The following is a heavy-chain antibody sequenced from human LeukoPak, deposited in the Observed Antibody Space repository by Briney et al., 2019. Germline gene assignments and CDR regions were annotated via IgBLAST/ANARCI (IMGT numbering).Heavy chain of an antibody. CDR2: INPNSGGT. Sequence: GASVKVSCKASGYTFTGYYMHLVRQAPGQGLEWMGRINPNSGGTNYAQKFQGRVTMTRDTSISTAYMELSRLRSDDTAVYYCARERNVDTAMVSEFDYWGQGTLVTVSS. J-gene: IGHJ4*02. CDR3: ARERNVDTAMVSEFDY. V-gene: IGHV1-2*06. D-gene: IGHD5-18*01. CDR1: GYTFTGYY.